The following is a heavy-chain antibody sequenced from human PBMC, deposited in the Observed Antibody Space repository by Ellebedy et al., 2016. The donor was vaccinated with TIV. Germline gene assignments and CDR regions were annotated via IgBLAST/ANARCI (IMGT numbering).Heavy chain of an antibody. CDR1: GYSFTTYW. V-gene: IGHV5-10-1*01. J-gene: IGHJ4*02. Sequence: GESLKISCTGSGYSFTTYWISWVRQMPGKGLEWMGRIYPSDSYIKYSPSFQGHVTISVDKSISTAYLQWSSLKASDTAMYYCARQMNTAMTNDHWGQGTLVTVSS. D-gene: IGHD5-18*01. CDR3: ARQMNTAMTNDH. CDR2: IYPSDSYI.